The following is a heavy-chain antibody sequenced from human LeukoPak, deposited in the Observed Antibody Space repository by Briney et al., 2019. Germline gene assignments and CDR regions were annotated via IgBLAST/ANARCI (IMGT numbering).Heavy chain of an antibody. CDR3: ARYYGGLWSGYPPYFDY. Sequence: GGSLRLSCAASGFSFSRYTMSWVRQAPGKGLEWISYISSSSTTIKYADSVKGRFIISRDNAKNSVYLQMNSLRAEDTAVYYCARYYGGLWSGYPPYFDYWGQGTLVTVSS. D-gene: IGHD3-3*01. J-gene: IGHJ4*02. CDR2: ISSSSTTI. CDR1: GFSFSRYT. V-gene: IGHV3-48*01.